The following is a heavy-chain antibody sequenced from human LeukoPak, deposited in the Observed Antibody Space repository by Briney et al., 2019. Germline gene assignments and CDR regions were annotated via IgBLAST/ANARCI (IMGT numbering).Heavy chain of an antibody. Sequence: GGSLRLTCPASGLSVSNSWMDWVRQVPGKGPVWVSRIKRDGSTTLYADSVKGRFTISRDNAKNTLFLQMNSLRAEDTAVYYCVRGAYYTFDIWGQGTMVTVSS. CDR2: IKRDGSTT. V-gene: IGHV3-74*01. D-gene: IGHD1-26*01. CDR1: GLSVSNSW. CDR3: VRGAYYTFDI. J-gene: IGHJ3*02.